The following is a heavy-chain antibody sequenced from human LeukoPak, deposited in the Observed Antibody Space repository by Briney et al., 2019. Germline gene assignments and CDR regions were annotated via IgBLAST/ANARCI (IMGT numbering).Heavy chain of an antibody. V-gene: IGHV3-7*01. J-gene: IGHJ4*02. Sequence: GGSLRLSCAASGFTFSSYWVSWVRQAPGKGLEWVANIKQDGSEKYYVDSVKGRFTISRDNAKNSLYLQMNSLRAEDTAVYYCARDDSSSWYGPEDYWGQGTLVTVSS. CDR1: GFTFSSYW. D-gene: IGHD6-13*01. CDR2: IKQDGSEK. CDR3: ARDDSSSWYGPEDY.